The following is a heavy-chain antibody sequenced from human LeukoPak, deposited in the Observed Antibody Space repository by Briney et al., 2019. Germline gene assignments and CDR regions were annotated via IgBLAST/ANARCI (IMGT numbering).Heavy chain of an antibody. CDR1: GGSVSSGSYY. V-gene: IGHV4-61*02. J-gene: IGHJ4*02. D-gene: IGHD3-10*01. CDR3: ARSGGLLLWFGELYNFDY. Sequence: PSETLSLTCTVSGGSVSSGSYYWSWIRQPAGKGLEWIGRIYTSGSTYYNPSLKSRVTISVDTSKNQFSLKLSSVTAADTAVYYCARSGGLLLWFGELYNFDYWGQGTLVTVSS. CDR2: IYTSGST.